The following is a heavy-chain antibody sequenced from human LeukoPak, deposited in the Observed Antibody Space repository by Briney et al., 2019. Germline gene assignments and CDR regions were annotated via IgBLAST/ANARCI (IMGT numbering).Heavy chain of an antibody. J-gene: IGHJ4*02. CDR3: ARSENSYDILTGFHQPYYFDY. CDR1: GGSISSGDYY. CDR2: IYYSGST. Sequence: SETLSLTCTVSGGSISSGDYYWSWIRQPPGKGLEWIGYIYYSGSTYYNPSLKSRVTISVDTSKNQFSPKLSSVTAADTAVYYCARSENSYDILTGFHQPYYFDYWGQGTLVTVSS. D-gene: IGHD3-9*01. V-gene: IGHV4-30-4*01.